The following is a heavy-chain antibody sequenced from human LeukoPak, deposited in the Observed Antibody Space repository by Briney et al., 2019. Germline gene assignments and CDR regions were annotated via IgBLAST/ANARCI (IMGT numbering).Heavy chain of an antibody. V-gene: IGHV3-30-3*01. CDR2: ISYDGSNK. CDR3: AASHCGGDCYKSYYFDY. J-gene: IGHJ4*02. CDR1: GFTFSNAW. Sequence: PGGSLRLSCAASGFTFSNAWMSWVRQAPGKGLEWVAVISYDGSNKYYADSVKGRFTISRDNSKNTLYLQMNSLRAEDTAVYYCAASHCGGDCYKSYYFDYWGQGTLVTVSS. D-gene: IGHD2-21*02.